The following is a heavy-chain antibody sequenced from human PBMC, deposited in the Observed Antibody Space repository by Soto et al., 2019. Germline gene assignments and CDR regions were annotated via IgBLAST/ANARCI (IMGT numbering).Heavy chain of an antibody. V-gene: IGHV4-39*01. Sequence: QLQLQESGPGLVKPSETLSLTCTVSGGSISSSSYYWGWIRQPPGKGLEWIGSIYYSGSTYYNPSLKSRVTISVDTSKIQFSLMLRSVTVADTAVYYCARQCGFGPQRFLFDLWVRGTLVTVSS. D-gene: IGHD1-1*01. CDR2: IYYSGST. J-gene: IGHJ2*01. CDR3: ARQCGFGPQRFLFDL. CDR1: GGSISSSSYY.